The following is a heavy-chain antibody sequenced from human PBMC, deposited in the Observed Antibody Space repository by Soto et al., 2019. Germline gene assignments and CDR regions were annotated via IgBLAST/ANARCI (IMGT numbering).Heavy chain of an antibody. Sequence: RGSLRLFCAASGFTFSSSIRNLVRQAPGKGLEWVSYITSSSSTIYYADSVKGRFTISRDNAKNSLYLQMNSLRDEDTAVYYCARKVGFSFDPWGQGTLVTVS. D-gene: IGHD1-26*01. CDR2: ITSSSSTI. CDR1: GFTFSSSI. J-gene: IGHJ5*02. V-gene: IGHV3-48*02. CDR3: ARKVGFSFDP.